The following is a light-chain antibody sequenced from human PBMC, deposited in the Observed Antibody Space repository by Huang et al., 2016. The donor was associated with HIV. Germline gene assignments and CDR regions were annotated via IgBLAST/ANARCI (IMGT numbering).Light chain of an antibody. V-gene: IGKV3-15*01. J-gene: IGKJ3*01. CDR1: QSVATQ. Sequence: EIIMTQFPATLSLSPGERATLSCRASQSVATQSAWYQQKPGQAPRLLIFGASNRATGVPDRFSGNGSGTEFTLTISNLQSEDFAVYYCQQYNTSPTTFGPGTRVDVK. CDR3: QQYNTSPTT. CDR2: GAS.